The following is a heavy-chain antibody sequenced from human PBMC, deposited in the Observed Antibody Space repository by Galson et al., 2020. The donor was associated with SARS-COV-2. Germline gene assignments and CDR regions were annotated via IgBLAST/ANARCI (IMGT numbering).Heavy chain of an antibody. CDR2: ISSDGSKK. V-gene: IGHV3-30-3*01. D-gene: IGHD2-21*01. Sequence: GESLKISCKASGITFSSSAMHWVRQAPGKGPEWAAGISSDGSKKYYAASVKGRFTIPRDNSKNTLYLQMNSLRPEDTAIYYCARKVVDWGVRALVAFSS. CDR3: ARKVVD. CDR1: GITFSSSA. J-gene: IGHJ4*02.